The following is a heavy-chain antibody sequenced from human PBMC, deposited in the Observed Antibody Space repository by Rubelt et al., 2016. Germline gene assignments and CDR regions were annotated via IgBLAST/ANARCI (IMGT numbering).Heavy chain of an antibody. CDR3: ARGGSGVSMVRGVHTRGPLPFDY. D-gene: IGHD3-10*01. CDR2: IKQDGSEK. CDR1: GFTFSSYW. Sequence: EVQLLQSGGDLIQPGGSLRLSCAASGFTFSSYWMSWVRQAPGKGLEWVANIKQDGSEKYYVDSVKGRFTISRENAKNSRVLQMNSLRAEETAVYYCARGGSGVSMVRGVHTRGPLPFDYWGQGTLVTVSS. V-gene: IGHV3-7*01. J-gene: IGHJ4*02.